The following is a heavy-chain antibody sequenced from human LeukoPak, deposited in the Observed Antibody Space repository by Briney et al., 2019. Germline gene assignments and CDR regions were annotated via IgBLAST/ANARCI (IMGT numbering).Heavy chain of an antibody. Sequence: SETLSLTCAAYGGSFSGYYWSWIRQPPGKGLEWIGEINHSGSTNYNPSLKSRVTISVDTSKNQFSLKLSSVTAADTAVYYCAQRGDSSFNWFDPWGQGTLVTVSS. CDR1: GGSFSGYY. CDR3: AQRGDSSFNWFDP. CDR2: INHSGST. D-gene: IGHD3-16*01. V-gene: IGHV4-34*01. J-gene: IGHJ5*02.